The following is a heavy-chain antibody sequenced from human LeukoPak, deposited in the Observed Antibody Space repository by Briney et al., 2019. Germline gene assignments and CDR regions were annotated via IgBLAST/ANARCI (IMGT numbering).Heavy chain of an antibody. CDR2: IWYNGSNK. CDR1: GFTFSSYG. Sequence: PGRSLRLSCAASGFTFSSYGMHWVRQAPGKGLEWVAVIWYNGSNKYYADSVKGRFTISRDNSKNTLYLQMNSLRAEDTAVYYCARDRYIVATNDAFDIWGQGTMVTVSS. CDR3: ARDRYIVATNDAFDI. D-gene: IGHD5-12*01. J-gene: IGHJ3*02. V-gene: IGHV3-33*01.